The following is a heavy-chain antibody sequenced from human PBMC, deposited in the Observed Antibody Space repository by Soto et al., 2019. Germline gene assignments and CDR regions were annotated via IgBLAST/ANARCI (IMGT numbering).Heavy chain of an antibody. V-gene: IGHV3-13*05. J-gene: IGHJ2*01. CDR1: GFTFSRYD. CDR3: AREIVTPGHWYFDV. D-gene: IGHD2-2*01. Sequence: EVQLVESGGGLVQPGGSLRLSCAASGFTFSRYDMHWVRQTAGKSLELVSSIGTAGDPHYSDSVKGRFTISRENAKNSLYLQMNSLRAGDTAVYYCAREIVTPGHWYFDVWGRGTLVTVSA. CDR2: IGTAGDP.